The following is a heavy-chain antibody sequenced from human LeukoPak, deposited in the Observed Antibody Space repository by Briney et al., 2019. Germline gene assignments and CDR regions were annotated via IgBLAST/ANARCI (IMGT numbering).Heavy chain of an antibody. Sequence: PGGSLRLSCAASGFTFSSYDMHWVRQATGKGLEWVSGIGTVGDTYYPASVKGRFTISRENAKNSLYLRMNSLRAGDTAVYYCARATEGFDYWGQGTLVTVSS. V-gene: IGHV3-13*04. CDR1: GFTFSSYD. J-gene: IGHJ4*02. CDR3: ARATEGFDY. CDR2: IGTVGDT.